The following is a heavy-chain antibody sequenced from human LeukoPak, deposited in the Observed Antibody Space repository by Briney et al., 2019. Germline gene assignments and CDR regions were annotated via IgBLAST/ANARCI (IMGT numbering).Heavy chain of an antibody. CDR3: ARTERSTMVRGVSNNWFDP. CDR1: GGSISSYY. D-gene: IGHD3-10*01. J-gene: IGHJ5*02. V-gene: IGHV4-59*01. Sequence: ASETLSLTCTVSGGSISSYYWSWIRQPPGKGLEWIGYMYYSGSTNYNPSLKSRVTISVDTSKNQFSLKLSSVTAADTAAYYCARTERSTMVRGVSNNWFDPWGQGALVTVSS. CDR2: MYYSGST.